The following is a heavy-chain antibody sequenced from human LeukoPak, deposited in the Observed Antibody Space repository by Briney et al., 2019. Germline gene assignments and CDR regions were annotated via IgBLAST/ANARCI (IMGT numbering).Heavy chain of an antibody. CDR3: ARFLCGGDCSRDVAFDI. Sequence: GGSLRLSCAASGFTFSDYYMSWIRQAPGKGLEWVSYISSSGSTIYYADSVKGRFTTSRDNAKNSLYLQMNSLGAEDTAVYYCARFLCGGDCSRDVAFDIWGQGTMVTVSS. CDR2: ISSSGSTI. CDR1: GFTFSDYY. D-gene: IGHD2-21*02. J-gene: IGHJ3*02. V-gene: IGHV3-11*04.